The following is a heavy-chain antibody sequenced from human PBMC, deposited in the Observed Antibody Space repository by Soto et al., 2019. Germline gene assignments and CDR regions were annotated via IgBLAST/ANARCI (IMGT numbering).Heavy chain of an antibody. D-gene: IGHD3-10*01. CDR2: ISGSGGST. V-gene: IGHV3-23*01. CDR3: TTRASGSYFDY. J-gene: IGHJ4*02. CDR1: GFTFSNYA. Sequence: EVQLLESGGGLVQPGGSLRLSCAASGFTFSNYAMNWVRQAPGKGLEWISVISGSGGSTYYADSVKGRFTISRDNSKNSLYPKMTSLRAEDTAVYYCTTRASGSYFDYWSQGTLVTVSS.